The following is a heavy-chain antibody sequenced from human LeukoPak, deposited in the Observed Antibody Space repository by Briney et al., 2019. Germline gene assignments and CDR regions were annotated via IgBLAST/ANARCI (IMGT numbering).Heavy chain of an antibody. D-gene: IGHD2-2*01. J-gene: IGHJ4*02. CDR3: ARHGPMGEPYCSGTSCFFDY. Sequence: PSQTLSLTCTVSGGSISSGDYYWRWIRQPPGKGLEWIGYIYYSGSTYYNPSLKSRVTISVDTSKNQFSLKLSSVTAADTTVYFCARHGPMGEPYCSGTSCFFDYWGQGTLVTVSS. V-gene: IGHV4-30-4*08. CDR2: IYYSGST. CDR1: GGSISSGDYY.